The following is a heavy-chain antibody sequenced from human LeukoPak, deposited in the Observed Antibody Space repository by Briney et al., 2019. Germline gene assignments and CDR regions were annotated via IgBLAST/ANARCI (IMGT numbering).Heavy chain of an antibody. D-gene: IGHD5-18*01. CDR1: GGSISSGSYY. CDR2: IYHSGST. J-gene: IGHJ5*02. CDR3: ARGESVDTAMYNWFDP. Sequence: PSETLSLTCTVSGGSISSGSYYWGWIRQPPGKGLEWIGSIYHSGSTYYNPSLKSRVTISVDTSKNQFSLKLSSVTAADTAVYYCARGESVDTAMYNWFDPWGQGTLVTVSS. V-gene: IGHV4-39*07.